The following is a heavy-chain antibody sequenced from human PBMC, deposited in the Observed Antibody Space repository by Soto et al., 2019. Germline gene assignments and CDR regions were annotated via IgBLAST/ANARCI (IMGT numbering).Heavy chain of an antibody. Sequence: SVKVSCKASGGTFSSYAISWVRQAPGQGLEWMGGIIPIFGTANYAQKFQGRVTITRDTSATTAYMELSSLTSEDTGVYYCARGASSGWPFDLWGQGTLVTVSS. J-gene: IGHJ4*02. CDR2: IIPIFGTA. V-gene: IGHV1-69*05. CDR1: GGTFSSYA. D-gene: IGHD6-19*01. CDR3: ARGASSGWPFDL.